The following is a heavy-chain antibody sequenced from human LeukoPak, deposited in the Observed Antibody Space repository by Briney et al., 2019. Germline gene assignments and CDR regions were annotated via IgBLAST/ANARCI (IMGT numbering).Heavy chain of an antibody. J-gene: IGHJ3*02. D-gene: IGHD3-9*01. Sequence: GGSLRLSCAASGFTFNIYAMSWVRQAPGKGLEWVGRTRNKANSYTTEYAASVKGRFTISRDDSKNSLYLQMNSLKTEDTAVYYCARADINRAFDIWGQGTMVTVSS. CDR3: ARADINRAFDI. V-gene: IGHV3-72*01. CDR2: TRNKANSYTT. CDR1: GFTFNIYA.